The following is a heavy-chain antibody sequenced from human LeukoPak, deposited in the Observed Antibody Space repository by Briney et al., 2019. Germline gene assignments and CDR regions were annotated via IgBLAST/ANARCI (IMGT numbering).Heavy chain of an antibody. J-gene: IGHJ4*02. CDR1: GFIVSSYA. Sequence: GGSLRLSCAASGFIVSSYAVSWVRQAPGKGLEWVSGISDSAGRTYYADSVKGRFTVSRDNSKNTLYLQMNSLRAEDTAVYYCAKNWIISYGGNSHLDYWGQGTLVTVSS. CDR2: ISDSAGRT. D-gene: IGHD4-23*01. CDR3: AKNWIISYGGNSHLDY. V-gene: IGHV3-23*01.